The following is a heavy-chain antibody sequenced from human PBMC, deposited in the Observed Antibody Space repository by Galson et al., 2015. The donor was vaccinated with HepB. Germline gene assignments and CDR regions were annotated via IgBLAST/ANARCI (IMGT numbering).Heavy chain of an antibody. D-gene: IGHD2-15*01. V-gene: IGHV3-30*18. CDR3: AKDLYCSGGSCQPPQNAFDI. CDR2: ISYDGSNK. Sequence: SLRLSCAASGFTFSSYGMHWVRQAPGKGLEWVAVISYDGSNKYCADSVKGRFTISRDNSKNTLYLQMNSLRAEDTAVYYCAKDLYCSGGSCQPPQNAFDIWGQGTMVTVSS. CDR1: GFTFSSYG. J-gene: IGHJ3*02.